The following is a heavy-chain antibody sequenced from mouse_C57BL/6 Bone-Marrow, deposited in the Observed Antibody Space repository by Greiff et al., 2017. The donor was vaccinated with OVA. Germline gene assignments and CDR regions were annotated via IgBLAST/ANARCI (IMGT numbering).Heavy chain of an antibody. CDR1: GFTFSSSA. CDR2: ISSGGDYI. V-gene: IGHV5-9-1*02. Sequence: EVQVVESGEGLVKPGGSLKLSCAASGFTFSSSAMSWVHQTPETRLEWGAYISSGGDYIYYADTVKGRFTISRDNARNTLYLQMSSLKSEYTAMYYCTRVNPYYLDYGGQGTTLTVSS. J-gene: IGHJ2*01. CDR3: TRVNPYYLDY.